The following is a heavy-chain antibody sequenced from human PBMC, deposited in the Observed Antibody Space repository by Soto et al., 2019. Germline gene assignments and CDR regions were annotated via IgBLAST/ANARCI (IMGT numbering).Heavy chain of an antibody. D-gene: IGHD3-3*01. CDR3: ARRYYDFWSGYYTY. V-gene: IGHV4-34*01. Sequence: EALSLTCAVYGGSFSGYYWSWIRQPPGKGLEWIGEINHSGSTNYNPSLKSRVTISVDTSKNQFSLKLSSVTAADTAVYYCARRYYDFWSGYYTYWGQGTLVTVSS. CDR2: INHSGST. J-gene: IGHJ4*02. CDR1: GGSFSGYY.